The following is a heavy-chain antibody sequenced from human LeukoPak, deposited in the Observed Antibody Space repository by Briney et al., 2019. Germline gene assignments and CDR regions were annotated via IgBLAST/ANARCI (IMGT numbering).Heavy chain of an antibody. J-gene: IGHJ4*02. CDR3: ARESHDTREDY. CDR2: ISAYNGDT. Sequence: ASVKVSCKASGYTFTSYGISWVRQASGQGLEWMGWISAYNGDTDYAQKLQGRVTMTTDTSTSTAYMELRSLKSDDTAVYYCARESHDTREDYWGQGTLVTVSS. V-gene: IGHV1-18*01. CDR1: GYTFTSYG. D-gene: IGHD3-22*01.